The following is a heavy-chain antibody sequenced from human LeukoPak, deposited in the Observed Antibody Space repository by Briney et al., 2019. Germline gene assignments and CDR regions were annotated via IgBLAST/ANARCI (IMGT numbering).Heavy chain of an antibody. CDR1: GYTFTSYG. Sequence: ASVTVSCKASGYTFTSYGISWVRQAPGQGLEWMGWISAYNGKTNYAQKLQGRVTMTTDTSTSTAYMELRSLRSDDTAVYYCARAQAENYDFWSGYNTPLCYFDYWGQGTLVTVSS. J-gene: IGHJ4*02. CDR2: ISAYNGKT. D-gene: IGHD3-3*01. V-gene: IGHV1-18*01. CDR3: ARAQAENYDFWSGYNTPLCYFDY.